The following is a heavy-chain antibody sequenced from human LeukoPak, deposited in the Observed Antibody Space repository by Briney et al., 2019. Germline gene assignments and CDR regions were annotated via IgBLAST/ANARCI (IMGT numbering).Heavy chain of an antibody. CDR1: GFTFSSYS. D-gene: IGHD3-10*01. CDR2: ISSSSSTI. CDR3: ARVDGSGSFDY. J-gene: IGHJ4*02. Sequence: GGSLRLSCAASGFTFSSYSMNWVRPAPGKGLGWVSYISSSSSTIYYADSVKGRFTISRDNAKNSLYLQMNSLRAEDTAVYYCARVDGSGSFDYWGQGTLVTVSS. V-gene: IGHV3-48*04.